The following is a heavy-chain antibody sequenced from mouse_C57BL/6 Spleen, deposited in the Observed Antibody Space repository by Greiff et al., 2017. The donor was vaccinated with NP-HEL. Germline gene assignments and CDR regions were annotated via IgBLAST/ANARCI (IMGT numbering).Heavy chain of an antibody. Sequence: EVQLQQSGAELVRPGASVKLSCTASGFNIKDYYMHWVKQRPEQGLEWIGRIDPEDGDTEYAPKFQGKATMTADTSSNTAYLQLSSLTSEDTAVYYCITRHPYYSNFDYWGQGTTLTVSS. CDR2: IDPEDGDT. D-gene: IGHD2-5*01. J-gene: IGHJ2*01. V-gene: IGHV14-1*01. CDR3: ITRHPYYSNFDY. CDR1: GFNIKDYY.